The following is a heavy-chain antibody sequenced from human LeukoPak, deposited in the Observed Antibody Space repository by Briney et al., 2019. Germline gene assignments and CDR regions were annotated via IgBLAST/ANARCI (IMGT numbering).Heavy chain of an antibody. V-gene: IGHV4-39*07. D-gene: IGHD3-16*01. CDR3: ATRLGETFDY. Sequence: PSETLSLTCTVSGGSIRSSSSYWGWIRQPPGKGLEWIGNIYFSGTTYYNPSLKSRVTISVDTSKSQFSLKLSSVTAADTAVYYCATRLGETFDYWGQGTLVTVSS. J-gene: IGHJ4*02. CDR1: GGSIRSSSSY. CDR2: IYFSGTT.